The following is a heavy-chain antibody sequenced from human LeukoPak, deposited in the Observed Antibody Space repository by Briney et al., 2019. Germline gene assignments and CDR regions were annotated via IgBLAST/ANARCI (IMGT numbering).Heavy chain of an antibody. D-gene: IGHD3-9*01. CDR2: IRSKAYGGTT. J-gene: IGHJ6*03. CDR3: TREASYYDILTGYYRYYYYYMDV. Sequence: GGSLRLSCTASGFTFGDYAMSWVRQAPGKGLEWVGFIRSKAYGGTTEYAASVKGRFTISRDDSKSIAYLQMNSLKTEDTAVYYCTREASYYDILTGYYRYYYYYMDVWGKGTTVAISS. CDR1: GFTFGDYA. V-gene: IGHV3-49*04.